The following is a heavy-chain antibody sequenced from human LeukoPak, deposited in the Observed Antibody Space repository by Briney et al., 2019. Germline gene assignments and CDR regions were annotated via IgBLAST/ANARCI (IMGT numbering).Heavy chain of an antibody. CDR2: ITWNGGST. V-gene: IGHV3-20*01. CDR1: GFTFDDYG. Sequence: GGSLRLSCTAAGFTFDDYGMSWVRQNPGKGLEWVAGITWNGGSTDYAVSVRSRFSISRDNAKKSVYLQMNSLRAEDAALYHCARDGKRVTTQFYYYGIDLWGQGTTVTVSS. CDR3: ARDGKRVTTQFYYYGIDL. J-gene: IGHJ6*02. D-gene: IGHD3-3*01.